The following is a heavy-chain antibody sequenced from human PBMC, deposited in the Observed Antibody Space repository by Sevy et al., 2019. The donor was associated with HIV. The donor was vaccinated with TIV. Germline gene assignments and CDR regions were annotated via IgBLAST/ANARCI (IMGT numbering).Heavy chain of an antibody. Sequence: GGSLRLSCAASRFTFSSYGMHWVRQAPGKGLEWVAVIWYDGTNKEYADSVKGRFTISRDNSKNTLYLQMSSLRADGTAVYYCARERLAVAGIGYYFDYWGQGTLVTVSS. CDR1: RFTFSSYG. D-gene: IGHD6-19*01. CDR3: ARERLAVAGIGYYFDY. CDR2: IWYDGTNK. J-gene: IGHJ4*02. V-gene: IGHV3-33*01.